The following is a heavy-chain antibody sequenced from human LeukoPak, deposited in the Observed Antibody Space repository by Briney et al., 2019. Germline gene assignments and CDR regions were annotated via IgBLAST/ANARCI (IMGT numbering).Heavy chain of an antibody. Sequence: SGGSXXXSNWXXWVRQPPGKGLEWIGEIYHSGSTNYNPSLKSRVTISVDKSKNQFSLKLSSVTAADTAVYYCARGGVIPALLDYWGQGTLVPVSS. CDR3: ARGGVIPALLDY. CDR1: GGSXXXSNW. D-gene: IGHD6-6*01. J-gene: IGHJ4*02. CDR2: IYHSGST. V-gene: IGHV4-4*02.